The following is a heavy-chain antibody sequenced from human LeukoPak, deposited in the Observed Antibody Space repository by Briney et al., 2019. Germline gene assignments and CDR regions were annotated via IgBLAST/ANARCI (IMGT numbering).Heavy chain of an antibody. J-gene: IGHJ4*02. Sequence: SVKVSCKASGGTFSSYTISWVRQAPGQGLEWMGRIIPILCIANYAQKFQGRVTITADKSTSTAYMELSSLRSEDTAVYYCARGMGYSSSSDFDYWGQGTLVTVSS. D-gene: IGHD6-6*01. CDR1: GGTFSSYT. CDR2: IIPILCIA. V-gene: IGHV1-69*02. CDR3: ARGMGYSSSSDFDY.